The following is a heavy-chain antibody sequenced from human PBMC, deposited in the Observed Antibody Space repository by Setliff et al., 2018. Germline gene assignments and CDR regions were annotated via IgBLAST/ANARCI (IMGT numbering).Heavy chain of an antibody. V-gene: IGHV4-39*07. J-gene: IGHJ5*02. Sequence: SETLSLTCTVSGGSISSSSYYWGWIRQPPGKGLEWIGRIYTSGSTTYNPSLKSRVTISVDTSKNQFSLKLSSVTAADTAVYYCARDVRYYYGSGSYYNDWFDPWGQGTLVTVSS. D-gene: IGHD3-10*01. CDR3: ARDVRYYYGSGSYYNDWFDP. CDR2: IYTSGST. CDR1: GGSISSSSYY.